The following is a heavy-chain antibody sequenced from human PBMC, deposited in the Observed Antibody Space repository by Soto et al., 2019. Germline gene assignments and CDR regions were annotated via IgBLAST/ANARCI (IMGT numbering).Heavy chain of an antibody. CDR3: AKWSMDV. J-gene: IGHJ6*02. CDR2: ISYDGSNK. Sequence: AGGSLRLSCAASGFTFSSYSMHWVRQAPGKGLEWVAVISYDGSNKYYADSVKGRFTISRDNSKNTLYLQMNSLRAEDTAVYYCAKWSMDVWGQGTTVTVSS. CDR1: GFTFSSYS. V-gene: IGHV3-30*18.